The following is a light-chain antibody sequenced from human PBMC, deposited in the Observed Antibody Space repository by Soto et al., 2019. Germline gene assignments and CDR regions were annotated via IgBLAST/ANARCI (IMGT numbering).Light chain of an antibody. CDR1: QSVSSN. V-gene: IGKV3-15*01. CDR2: GAS. J-gene: IGKJ1*01. CDR3: QQFNNWPPST. Sequence: EIVMTQSPATLSVSPGERATLSCRASQSVSSNSAWYHQKPGQAPRLLIYGASIRATGISARFSGSGSGTEFTLTISSLQSEDFGVYYCQQFNNWPPSTFGQGTRVEIK.